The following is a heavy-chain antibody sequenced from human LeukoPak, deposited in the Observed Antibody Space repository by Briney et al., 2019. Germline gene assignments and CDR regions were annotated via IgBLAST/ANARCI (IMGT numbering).Heavy chain of an antibody. Sequence: GGSLRLSCAASGFTFSSYWMHWVRQAPGKGLVRVSRINTDGSSTSYADSVKGRFTISRDNAKNTLYLQMNSLRAEDTAVYYCARYCSSTSCKKAFDIWGQGTMVTVSS. D-gene: IGHD2-2*01. V-gene: IGHV3-74*01. CDR3: ARYCSSTSCKKAFDI. J-gene: IGHJ3*02. CDR2: INTDGSST. CDR1: GFTFSSYW.